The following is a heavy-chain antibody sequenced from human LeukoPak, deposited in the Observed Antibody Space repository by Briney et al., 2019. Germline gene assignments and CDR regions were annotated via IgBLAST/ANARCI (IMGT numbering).Heavy chain of an antibody. CDR2: ISGSGYT. CDR1: GFTFTTSG. J-gene: IGHJ4*02. CDR3: AKLAYDSSGSTY. V-gene: IGHV3-23*01. Sequence: GGSLRPSCAVSGFTFTTSGMSWVRQAPGKGLEWVSAISGSGYTYYADSVKGRFTISRDDSKNTLYLQMNGPRGEDTAVYYCAKLAYDSSGSTYWGQGTLVTVSS. D-gene: IGHD3-22*01.